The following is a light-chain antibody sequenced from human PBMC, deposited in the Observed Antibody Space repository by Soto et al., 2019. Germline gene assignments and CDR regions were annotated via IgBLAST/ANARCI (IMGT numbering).Light chain of an antibody. CDR2: DAS. V-gene: IGKV3-11*01. Sequence: EIVLTRSPATLSLSPGESATLSCRASESVRNYLAWYQQRPGQAPRLLIYDASNRATDIPARFTGSGSGTDFTLSISSLEPEDFAVYFCQQRSNWPLTFGPGTNVEI. CDR3: QQRSNWPLT. J-gene: IGKJ3*01. CDR1: ESVRNY.